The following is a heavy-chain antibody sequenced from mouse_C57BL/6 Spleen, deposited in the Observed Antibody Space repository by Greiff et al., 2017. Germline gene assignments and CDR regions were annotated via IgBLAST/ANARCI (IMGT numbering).Heavy chain of an antibody. V-gene: IGHV1-52*01. D-gene: IGHD2-4*01. CDR3: ARGIYYDYAAWFAY. J-gene: IGHJ3*01. Sequence: QVQLQQPGAELVRPGSSVKLSCKASGYTFTSYWMHWVKQRPIQGLEWIGNIDPSDSETHYNQKFKDKATLTVDKSSSTAYMQLSSLTSEDSAVYYCARGIYYDYAAWFAYWGQGTLVTVSA. CDR1: GYTFTSYW. CDR2: IDPSDSET.